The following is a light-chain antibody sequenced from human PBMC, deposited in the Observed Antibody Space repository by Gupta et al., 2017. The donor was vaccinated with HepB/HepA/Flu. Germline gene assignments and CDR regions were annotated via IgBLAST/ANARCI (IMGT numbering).Light chain of an antibody. J-gene: IGLJ2*01. V-gene: IGLV1-40*01. Sequence: QSVVTQPPSVSGAPGQRVTISCTGSSSNIGSAYDVQWYQHLPGTAPKLLIYGNTDRPSGVPDRFSGSKSGTSAYLAITGLQAEDEADYFCQSYDIGLNIVVFGGGTRLTVL. CDR1: SSNIGSAYD. CDR2: GNT. CDR3: QSYDIGLNIVV.